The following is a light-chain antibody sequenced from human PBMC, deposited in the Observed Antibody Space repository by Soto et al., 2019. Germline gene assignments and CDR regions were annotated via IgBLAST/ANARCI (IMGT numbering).Light chain of an antibody. CDR2: GNN. CDR3: QSYDSSLSGYV. J-gene: IGLJ1*01. Sequence: QSVMTQPPSVSGAPGQRVTISCTGSSSNIGTGYDVHWYQQLPGTAPKVLIYGNNNRPSGVPDRFSGSRSGTSASLAITGLHAEDEADYYCQSYDSSLSGYVFGTGTKVTVL. CDR1: SSNIGTGYD. V-gene: IGLV1-40*01.